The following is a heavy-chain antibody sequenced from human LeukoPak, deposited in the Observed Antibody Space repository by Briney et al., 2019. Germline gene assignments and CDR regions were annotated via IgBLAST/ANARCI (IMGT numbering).Heavy chain of an antibody. CDR3: ARDQYHGSGTYAWFDP. CDR2: ISFSGST. Sequence: PSETLSLTCTVSGASINNYYWSWIRQPPGKRLEWIAYISFSGSTNYNPSLESRVTTSLDTSKNQFSLKLSSVTAADTAVYYCARDQYHGSGTYAWFDPWGQGTLVTVSS. J-gene: IGHJ5*02. V-gene: IGHV4-59*01. D-gene: IGHD3-10*01. CDR1: GASINNYY.